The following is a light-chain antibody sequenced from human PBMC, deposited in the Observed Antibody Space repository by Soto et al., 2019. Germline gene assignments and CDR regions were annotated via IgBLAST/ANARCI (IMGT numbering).Light chain of an antibody. CDR1: SSNIPYQF. V-gene: IGLV1-51*01. Sequence: QSVLAQSPSVSAAPGQRVTISCSGSSSNIPYQFVSWYKQFPGMAPTLLIYDNSRRPSGVPDRFSATKSGPSATLVIAGLQTADEAVYYCASWDSDLDGFVFGPGTKVTVL. CDR2: DNS. CDR3: ASWDSDLDGFV. J-gene: IGLJ1*01.